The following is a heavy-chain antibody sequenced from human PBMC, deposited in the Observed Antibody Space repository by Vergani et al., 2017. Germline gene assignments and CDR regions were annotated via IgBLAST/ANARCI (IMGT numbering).Heavy chain of an antibody. D-gene: IGHD2-2*02. CDR2: IRYDGSRR. CDR1: GFIFSSHG. V-gene: IGHV3-30*02. J-gene: IGHJ4*02. Sequence: QVQLVEWGGGVVQPGGSLRLSCTASGFIFSSHGMHWVRQAPGKGLEWVAFIRYDGSRRDYGESVKGRFTISRDNSKNTLYLQMNSLRAEDTAVYYCAKDRAPKDIVVVPAAIAYWGQGTLVTVSS. CDR3: AKDRAPKDIVVVPAAIAY.